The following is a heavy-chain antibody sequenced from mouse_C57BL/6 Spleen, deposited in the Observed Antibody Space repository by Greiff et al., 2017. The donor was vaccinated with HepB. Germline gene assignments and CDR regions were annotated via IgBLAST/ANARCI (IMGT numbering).Heavy chain of an antibody. CDR1: GYSITSGYY. J-gene: IGHJ1*03. D-gene: IGHD1-1*01. CDR2: ISYDGRN. V-gene: IGHV3-6*01. CDR3: ARSSYDWYFDV. Sequence: EVKLEESGPGLVKPSQSLSLTCSVTGYSITSGYYWNWIRQFPGNKLEWMGYISYDGRNNYNPSLKNRISITRNTSKNQFFLKLNSVTTEDTATYYCARSSYDWYFDVWGTGTTVTVSS.